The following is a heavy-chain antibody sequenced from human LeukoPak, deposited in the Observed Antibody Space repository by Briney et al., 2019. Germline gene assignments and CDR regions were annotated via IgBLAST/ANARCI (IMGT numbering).Heavy chain of an antibody. V-gene: IGHV3-21*01. CDR2: ISSSSSYI. CDR1: GFTFSSYS. D-gene: IGHD2-15*01. J-gene: IGHJ6*03. CDR3: AKALGYCSGGSCYSKGGYYYYMDV. Sequence: GGSLRLSCAASGFTFSSYSMNWVRQAPGKGLEWVSSISSSSSYIYYADSVKGRFTISRDNAKNSLYPQMNSLRAEDTAVYYCAKALGYCSGGSCYSKGGYYYYMDVWGKGTTVTVSS.